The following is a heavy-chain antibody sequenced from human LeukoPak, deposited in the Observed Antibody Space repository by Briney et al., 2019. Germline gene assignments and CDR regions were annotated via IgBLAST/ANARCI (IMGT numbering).Heavy chain of an antibody. V-gene: IGHV3-30*18. CDR1: GFTFSSYG. J-gene: IGHJ4*02. Sequence: SWGSLSLSCAASGFTFSSYGRHWVRQGQGQGLEWVAIISYDESNKSYADPVKGRFTISKDNSKTTLYLQMNSLRAEDTAVYYCAKDLSYYDSSGSFDYWGQGTLVTVSS. CDR2: ISYDESNK. D-gene: IGHD3-22*01. CDR3: AKDLSYYDSSGSFDY.